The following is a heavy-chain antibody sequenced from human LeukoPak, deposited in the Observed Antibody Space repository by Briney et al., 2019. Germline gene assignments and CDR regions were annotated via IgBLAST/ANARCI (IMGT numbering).Heavy chain of an antibody. CDR3: AREIMRARSGWSGLDP. Sequence: KPSETLSLTCTVSGGSISSSSYYWGWIRQPPGKGLEWIGSIYYSGSTYYNPSLKSRITISVDTSKNQFSLKLSSVTAADTAVYYCAREIMRARSGWSGLDPWGQGTLVTVSS. CDR1: GGSISSSSYY. D-gene: IGHD6-19*01. CDR2: IYYSGST. J-gene: IGHJ5*02. V-gene: IGHV4-39*07.